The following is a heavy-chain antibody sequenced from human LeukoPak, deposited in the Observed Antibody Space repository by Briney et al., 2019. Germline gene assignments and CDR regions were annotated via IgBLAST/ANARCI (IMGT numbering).Heavy chain of an antibody. CDR3: ARDPLLDY. J-gene: IGHJ4*02. CDR2: ISYDGSNK. Sequence: GGSLRLSCAASGLTFSSYAMHWVRQAPGKGLEWVAVISYDGSNKYYADSVKGRFTISRDNSKNTLYLQMNSLRAEDTAVYYCARDPLLDYWGQGTLVTVSS. V-gene: IGHV3-30*04. CDR1: GLTFSSYA.